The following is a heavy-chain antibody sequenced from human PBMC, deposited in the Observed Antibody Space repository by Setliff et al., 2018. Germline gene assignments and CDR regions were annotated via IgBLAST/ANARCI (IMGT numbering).Heavy chain of an antibody. Sequence: ASVKVSCKASGHSLTSNHFHWGRQAPGKGLEWMGTINPNDGYTIYAPAFQGRVAMTTDTSTGTAYMELSGLTSADTAVYYCARALRQLWFRSDLDYWGQGTLVTVSS. V-gene: IGHV1-46*01. CDR3: ARALRQLWFRSDLDY. CDR1: GHSLTSNH. D-gene: IGHD5-18*01. J-gene: IGHJ4*02. CDR2: INPNDGYT.